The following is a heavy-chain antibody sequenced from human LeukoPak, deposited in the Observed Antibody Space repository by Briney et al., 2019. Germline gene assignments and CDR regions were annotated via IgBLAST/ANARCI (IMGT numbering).Heavy chain of an antibody. CDR3: ARDLYSGYDWGSDY. CDR2: IYHSGST. V-gene: IGHV4-38-2*02. D-gene: IGHD5-12*01. CDR1: GYSISSGYY. Sequence: SETLSLTCTVSGYSISSGYYWGWIRQPPGKGLEWIGSIYHSGSTYYNPSLKSRVTISVDTSKSQFSLKLSSVTAADTAVYYCARDLYSGYDWGSDYWGQGTLVTVSS. J-gene: IGHJ4*02.